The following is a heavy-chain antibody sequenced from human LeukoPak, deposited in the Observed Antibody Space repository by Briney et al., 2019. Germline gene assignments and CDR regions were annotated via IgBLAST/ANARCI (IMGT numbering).Heavy chain of an antibody. CDR3: ARLITMVRGVITPNEFDY. Sequence: ASVKVSCKASGGTFSSYAISWVRQAPGQGLEWMGGIIPIFGTANCAQKFQGRVTITADESTSTAYMELSSLRSEDTAVYYCARLITMVRGVITPNEFDYWGQGTLVTVSS. J-gene: IGHJ4*02. CDR1: GGTFSSYA. V-gene: IGHV1-69*13. CDR2: IIPIFGTA. D-gene: IGHD3-10*01.